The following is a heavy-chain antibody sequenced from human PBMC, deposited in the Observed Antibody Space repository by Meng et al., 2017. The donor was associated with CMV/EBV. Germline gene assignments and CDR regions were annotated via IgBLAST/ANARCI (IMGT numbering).Heavy chain of an antibody. CDR3: ARGNIVVVVAATFFDY. J-gene: IGHJ4*02. Sequence: QLQLQESGPGLVKPSXALSLICTXPGGSISSSSYYWGWIRQPPGKGLEWIGSIYYSGSTYYNPSLKSRVTISVDTSKNQFSLKLSSVTAADTAVYYCARGNIVVVVAATFFDYWGQGTLVTVSS. D-gene: IGHD2-15*01. CDR2: IYYSGST. CDR1: GGSISSSSYY. V-gene: IGHV4-39*07.